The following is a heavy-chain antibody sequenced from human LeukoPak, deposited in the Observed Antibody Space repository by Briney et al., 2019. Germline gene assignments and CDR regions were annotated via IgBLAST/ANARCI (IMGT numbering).Heavy chain of an antibody. CDR1: GFTFSSYS. J-gene: IGHJ4*02. CDR3: ARGSVSGWYSDS. V-gene: IGHV3-21*01. Sequence: KTRGSLRLSCAASGFTFSSYSMNWVRQAPGKGLEWVSSISSSSSYIYYADSVKGRFTISRDNAKNSLYLQMNSLRAEDTAVYYCARGSVSGWYSDSWGQGALVTVSS. CDR2: ISSSSSYI. D-gene: IGHD6-19*01.